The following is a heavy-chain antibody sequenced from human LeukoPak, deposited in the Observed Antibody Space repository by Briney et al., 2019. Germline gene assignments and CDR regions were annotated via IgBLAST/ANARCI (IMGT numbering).Heavy chain of an antibody. J-gene: IGHJ3*01. CDR1: GGSMSPYY. Sequence: PSETLSLTCTVSGGSMSPYYWIWIRQPPGKGLEWIGYIYYSGNTRYNPSLKSRVTISVDTSQNHYFLNLSSVTAADTALYYCARMQPDNDDYGDGFDVWGQGTMVTVSS. CDR3: ARMQPDNDDYGDGFDV. V-gene: IGHV4-59*08. CDR2: IYYSGNT. D-gene: IGHD4-17*01.